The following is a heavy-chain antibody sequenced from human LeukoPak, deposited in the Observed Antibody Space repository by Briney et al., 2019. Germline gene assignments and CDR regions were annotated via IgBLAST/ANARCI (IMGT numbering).Heavy chain of an antibody. CDR1: GFTVSNNY. CDR2: IYSGGDT. Sequence: PGGSLRLSCPASGFTVSNNYMNWVRQAPGKGLEWVSLIYSGGDTHYADSVKGRFTISRDSSKNTLYLQMNSLRAEDTAVYYCARDPPAVRTNTYAWGQGTLVTVSS. CDR3: ARDPPAVRTNTYA. D-gene: IGHD4/OR15-4a*01. J-gene: IGHJ5*02. V-gene: IGHV3-66*01.